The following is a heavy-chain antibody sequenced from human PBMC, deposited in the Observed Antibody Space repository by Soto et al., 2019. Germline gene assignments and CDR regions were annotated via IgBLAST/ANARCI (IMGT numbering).Heavy chain of an antibody. CDR3: AGVVAADGYQYFQH. CDR2: TRNKANSYTT. J-gene: IGHJ1*01. D-gene: IGHD6-13*01. CDR1: GFTFSDHY. Sequence: GGSLRLSCAASGFTFSDHYTDWVRQAPGKGLEWVGRTRNKANSYTTEYAASVKGRFTISRNDSKNSLYRQMNNVKTEDKAVYYCAGVVAADGYQYFQHWGQGTLVTVSS. V-gene: IGHV3-72*01.